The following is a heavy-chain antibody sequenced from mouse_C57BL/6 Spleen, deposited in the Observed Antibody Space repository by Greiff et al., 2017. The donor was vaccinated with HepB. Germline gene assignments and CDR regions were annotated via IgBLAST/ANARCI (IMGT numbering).Heavy chain of an antibody. Sequence: VQLQQPGAELVMPGASVKLSCKASGYTFTSYWMHWVKQRPGQGLEWIGEIDPSDSYTNYNQKFKGKSTLTVDKSSSTAYMQLSSRTSEDSAVYYCARVKARGNYAMDYWGQGTSVTVSS. CDR1: GYTFTSYW. CDR2: IDPSDSYT. CDR3: ARVKARGNYAMDY. D-gene: IGHD3-1*01. V-gene: IGHV1-69*01. J-gene: IGHJ4*01.